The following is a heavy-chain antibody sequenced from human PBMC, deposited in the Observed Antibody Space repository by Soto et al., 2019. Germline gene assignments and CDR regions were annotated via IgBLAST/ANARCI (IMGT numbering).Heavy chain of an antibody. CDR2: ISYDGSNK. CDR1: GFTLSSYA. J-gene: IGHJ4*02. CDR3: VRDTMDYEASGELDF. V-gene: IGHV3-30-3*01. Sequence: QVQLVESGGGVVQPGRSLRLSCAASGFTLSSYAMHWVRQAPGKGLEWVAVISYDGSNKYYADSVKGRFTISRDNPKNTLYLQMNSLRAEDTAVYYCVRDTMDYEASGELDFWGQGTLVTVSS. D-gene: IGHD4-17*01.